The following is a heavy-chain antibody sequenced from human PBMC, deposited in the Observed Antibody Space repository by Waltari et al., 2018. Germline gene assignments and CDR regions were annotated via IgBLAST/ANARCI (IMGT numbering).Heavy chain of an antibody. CDR1: GYSFAKSW. CDR2: IYHGDSNT. J-gene: IGHJ4*02. CDR3: ARQNIHSYGYGYFDF. V-gene: IGHV5-51*01. D-gene: IGHD5-18*01. Sequence: EVQLEQSGAEVKKPGESLKISCNGSGYSFAKSWIGWVRQMPGKGLEWMGVIYHGDSNTKYSLSFQGQVTISADTSISTAYLQWSSLKASDTAIYFCARQNIHSYGYGYFDFWGQGTLVTVSS.